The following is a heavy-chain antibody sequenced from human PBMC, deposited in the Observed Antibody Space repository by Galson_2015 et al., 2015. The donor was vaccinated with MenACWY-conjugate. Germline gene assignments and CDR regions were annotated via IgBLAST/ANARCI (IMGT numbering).Heavy chain of an antibody. V-gene: IGHV4-39*01. D-gene: IGHD3-10*01. J-gene: IGHJ3*02. CDR1: GASISVSSYY. CDR2: AYYRGST. Sequence: ETLSLTCNISGASISVSSYYWGWIRQPPGKGLEWIVSAYYRGSTYYKSSLKSRVTISLDASQNQVSLRLGSVTAADTAVYYCVRPSAGYFGSGNHAFDIWGPGTMVTVSS. CDR3: VRPSAGYFGSGNHAFDI.